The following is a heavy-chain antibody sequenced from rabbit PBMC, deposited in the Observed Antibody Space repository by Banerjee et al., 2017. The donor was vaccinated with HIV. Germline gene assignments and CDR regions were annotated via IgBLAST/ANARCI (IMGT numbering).Heavy chain of an antibody. Sequence: QEQLVESGGGLVQPGGSLKLSCKASGFTISNYWMNWVRQAPGKGLEWIGYIYTASQNTWYASWAKGRFTISKASSTTVTLQMTSLTAADTATYFCARGGLNGANLDLWGPGTLVTVS. J-gene: IGHJ4*01. D-gene: IGHD2-1*01. CDR1: GFTISNYW. V-gene: IGHV1S45*01. CDR2: IYTASQNT. CDR3: ARGGLNGANLDL.